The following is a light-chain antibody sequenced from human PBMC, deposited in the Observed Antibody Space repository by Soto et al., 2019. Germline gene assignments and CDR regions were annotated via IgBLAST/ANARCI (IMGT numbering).Light chain of an antibody. CDR2: EVS. CDR3: SSYTSTGTRV. CDR1: SSDVGAYNY. J-gene: IGLJ1*01. V-gene: IGLV2-14*01. Sequence: QSALTQPASVSGSPGQSITISCTGTSSDVGAYNYVAWYQQYPGKAPKLMIYEVSNRPSGVSNRFSGSKSGNTAFLTISGLQAEDEAHYYCSSYTSTGTRVFGTGTKVTVL.